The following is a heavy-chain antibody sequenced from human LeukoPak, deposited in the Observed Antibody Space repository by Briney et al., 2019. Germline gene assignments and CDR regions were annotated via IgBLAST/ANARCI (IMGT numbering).Heavy chain of an antibody. D-gene: IGHD3-22*01. J-gene: IGHJ4*02. CDR1: GFTFDDYG. V-gene: IGHV4-59*01. Sequence: GSLRLSCAASGFTFDDYGMSWIRQPPGKGLEWIGYIYYSGSTNYNPSLKSRVTISVDTSKNQFSLKLSSVTAADTAVYYCARLYDSSGYYAPFDYWGQGTLVTVSS. CDR2: IYYSGST. CDR3: ARLYDSSGYYAPFDY.